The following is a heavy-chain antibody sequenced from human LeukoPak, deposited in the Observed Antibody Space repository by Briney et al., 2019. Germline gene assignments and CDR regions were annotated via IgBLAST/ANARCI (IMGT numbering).Heavy chain of an antibody. V-gene: IGHV5-51*01. CDR2: IYPGDSDT. CDR1: GYSFTSYW. CDR3: ARQIAAAGTNYYYYMDV. D-gene: IGHD6-13*01. J-gene: IGHJ6*03. Sequence: GESLEISFQGSGYSFTSYWIGWVRQLPGKGLEWMGIIYPGDSDTRYSPSFQGQVTISADKSISTAYLQWSSLKASDTAMYYCARQIAAAGTNYYYYMDVWGKGTTVTVSS.